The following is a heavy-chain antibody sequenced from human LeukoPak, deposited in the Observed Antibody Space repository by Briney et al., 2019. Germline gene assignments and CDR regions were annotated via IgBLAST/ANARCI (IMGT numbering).Heavy chain of an antibody. D-gene: IGHD3-10*01. J-gene: IGHJ6*03. CDR1: GLTFSRSS. Sequence: GGSLRLSCAASGLTFSRSSINWVRQAPGKGLEWVAYISFTSGTIYYADSVEGRFTVSRDDARNSSFLQLNALRVEDTAVYYCARVDTKSYGSAYMDVWGSGTTVTVSS. CDR2: ISFTSGTI. CDR3: ARVDTKSYGSAYMDV. V-gene: IGHV3-48*04.